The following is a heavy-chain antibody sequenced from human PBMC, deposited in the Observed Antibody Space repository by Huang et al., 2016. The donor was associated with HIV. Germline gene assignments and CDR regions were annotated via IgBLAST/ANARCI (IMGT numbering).Heavy chain of an antibody. V-gene: IGHV1-3*01. J-gene: IGHJ4*02. CDR2: INPGNGNT. CDR3: AREFVIFGAPLWPAY. D-gene: IGHD2-21*01. CDR1: GDSFTTYA. Sequence: QVQLVQSGAEVKKPGASVKGSCKASGDSFTTYARHWVRQAPGHRLEWMGWINPGNGNTNYSQKFQGRVTMTRDTSASTVYMEVSSLTFEDTAVYYCAREFVIFGAPLWPAYWGQGTLISVSS.